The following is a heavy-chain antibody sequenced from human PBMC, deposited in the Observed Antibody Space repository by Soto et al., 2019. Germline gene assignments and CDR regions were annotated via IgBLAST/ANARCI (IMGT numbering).Heavy chain of an antibody. CDR1: GGSISDYQ. J-gene: IGHJ4*02. D-gene: IGHD3-16*01. V-gene: IGHV4-59*01. Sequence: QVQLQESGPGPVKPSETLSLTCSISGGSISDYQWNWIRQPPGKGLEWIGYIYYSGRTNYNPSLKSRLTISLDTSTRQFSLRLRSVTAADTAVYYCARMRGLGEISPYLDYWGQGALVTVSS. CDR3: ARMRGLGEISPYLDY. CDR2: IYYSGRT.